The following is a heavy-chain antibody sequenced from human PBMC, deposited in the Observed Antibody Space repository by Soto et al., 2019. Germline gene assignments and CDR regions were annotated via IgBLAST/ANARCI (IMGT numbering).Heavy chain of an antibody. CDR3: ASVPDY. J-gene: IGHJ4*02. CDR2: IYPSGST. Sequence: SETLSLTCAVSGGSTSSGGYSWSWMRQPPGKGLEWIGDIYPSGSTYYNPALKRRVTISVDRSKNQFSLKLSSVTAADTAVYYCASVPDYWGQGTLVTVSS. CDR1: GGSTSSGGYS. V-gene: IGHV4-30-2*01.